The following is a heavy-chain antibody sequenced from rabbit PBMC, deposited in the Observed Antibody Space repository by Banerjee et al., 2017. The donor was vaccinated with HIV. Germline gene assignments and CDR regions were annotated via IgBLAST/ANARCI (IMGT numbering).Heavy chain of an antibody. V-gene: IGHV1S45*01. D-gene: IGHD1-1*01. J-gene: IGHJ2*01. CDR3: ARNYVNAFDP. CDR2: IDTNDGDT. CDR1: GFSFSSTW. Sequence: LEESGGGLVKPGGPLTLTCTVSGFSFSSTWICWVRQAPGKGLEWIACIDTNDGDTDYANGPKGRFTISKTSSTTVTLQMTRLTAADTATYFCARNYVNAFDPWGQGTLVTVS.